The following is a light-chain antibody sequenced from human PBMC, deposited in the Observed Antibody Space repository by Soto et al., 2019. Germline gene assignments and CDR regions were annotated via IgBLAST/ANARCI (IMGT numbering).Light chain of an antibody. J-gene: IGLJ3*02. Sequence: QSVLTQSSSASAALGYWVKITCTVSSRHSSYSIAGHQQQPGKAPRPVMKLEDSGSCNKGSRVPYRFSGSSSSADRYLTSPHLQYEDEADYYSETWDRSTHVFGTGTKLTVL. CDR3: ETWDRSTHV. CDR2: LEDSGSC. V-gene: IGLV4-60*02. CDR1: SRHSSYS.